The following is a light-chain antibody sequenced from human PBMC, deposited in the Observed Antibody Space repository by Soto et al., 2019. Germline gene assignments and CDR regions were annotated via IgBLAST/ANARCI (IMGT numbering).Light chain of an antibody. Sequence: DIQMTQSPSTLSASVGDRVTITCRASQTISTWLAWYQQKPGKAPNLLIYKASSLESGVPSRFSGSRSGTEFTLTISSLQPDDFATYYCQQYSSYPYTFGQGTKLEIK. CDR1: QTISTW. CDR2: KAS. V-gene: IGKV1-5*03. J-gene: IGKJ2*01. CDR3: QQYSSYPYT.